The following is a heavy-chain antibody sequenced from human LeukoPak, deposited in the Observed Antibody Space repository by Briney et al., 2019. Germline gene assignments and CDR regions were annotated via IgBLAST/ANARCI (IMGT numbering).Heavy chain of an antibody. CDR1: GFTFSSYA. CDR3: ATHTTGYYSVDY. Sequence: PGGSLRLSCAAFGFTFSSYAMSWVRQAPGKGLEWVSAISGSGGSTYYADSVKGRFTISRDNSKNTLYLQMNSLRAEDTAVYYCATHTTGYYSVDYRGLGTLVTVSS. D-gene: IGHD3-22*01. J-gene: IGHJ4*02. V-gene: IGHV3-23*01. CDR2: ISGSGGST.